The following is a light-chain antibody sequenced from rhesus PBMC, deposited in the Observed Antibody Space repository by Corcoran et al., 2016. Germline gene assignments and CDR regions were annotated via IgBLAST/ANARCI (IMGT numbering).Light chain of an antibody. CDR3: QQSSDSWT. J-gene: IGKJ1*01. CDR2: RAS. V-gene: IGKV3-24*04. Sequence: ETAVTQSPATLALSPGERATLSCRASQSVGSHLAWYQQKPGQAPRLLIYRASSRATGIPDRLSGSRSVTDFTFTISSLEPEDVGIYYCQQSSDSWTFGQGPKVEI. CDR1: QSVGSH.